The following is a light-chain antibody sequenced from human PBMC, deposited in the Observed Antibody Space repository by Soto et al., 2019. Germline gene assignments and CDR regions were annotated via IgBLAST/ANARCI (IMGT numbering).Light chain of an antibody. CDR3: HQYYSSIT. CDR2: GSS. V-gene: IGKV3-20*01. CDR1: QDVDSNF. J-gene: IGKJ4*01. Sequence: EIVLTQSPSTLSLSPGERATLSCRASQDVDSNFLAWYQQRPGQAPRLLIYGSSRRATGIPDRFSGSGSGTDFTLTISRVGPEDIAVYFCHQYYSSITFGGGTKVEVK.